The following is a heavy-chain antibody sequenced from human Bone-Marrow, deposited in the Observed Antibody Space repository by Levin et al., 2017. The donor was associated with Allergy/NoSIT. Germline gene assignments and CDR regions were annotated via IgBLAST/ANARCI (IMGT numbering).Heavy chain of an antibody. Sequence: GESLKISCKGSGYNFPTYWIGWVRQMPGKGLEWMGIIYPGDSDVRYSPSFQGQVTISADKSINTAYLQWSSLKASDTAMYYCARLAARPDFFDYWGQGTLVTVSS. CDR3: ARLAARPDFFDY. J-gene: IGHJ4*02. D-gene: IGHD6-6*01. CDR2: IYPGDSDV. CDR1: GYNFPTYW. V-gene: IGHV5-51*01.